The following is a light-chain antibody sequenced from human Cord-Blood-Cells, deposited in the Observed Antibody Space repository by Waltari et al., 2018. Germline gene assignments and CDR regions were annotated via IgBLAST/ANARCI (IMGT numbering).Light chain of an antibody. Sequence: ELVLTQSPATLSLSPGERATLSCRASQSVSSYLAWYQQKPGQAPRLLIYEASNRATGIPARFSGSRSGTDFTLTISSLEPEDFAVYYCQQRSNWPLTFGGRTKVEIK. CDR1: QSVSSY. CDR3: QQRSNWPLT. CDR2: EAS. J-gene: IGKJ4*01. V-gene: IGKV3-11*01.